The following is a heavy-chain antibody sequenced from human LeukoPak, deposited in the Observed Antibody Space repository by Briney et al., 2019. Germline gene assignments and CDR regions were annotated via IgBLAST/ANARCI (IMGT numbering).Heavy chain of an antibody. CDR3: ARDVAVAGYGVFDY. CDR2: ISSSSSYI. V-gene: IGHV3-21*01. Sequence: GGSLRLSCAASGFTFSSYSMNWVRQAPGKGLEWVSSISSSSSYIYYADSVKGRFTISRDNAKNSLHLQMNSLRAEDTAVYYCARDVAVAGYGVFDYWGQGTLVTVSS. J-gene: IGHJ4*02. D-gene: IGHD6-19*01. CDR1: GFTFSSYS.